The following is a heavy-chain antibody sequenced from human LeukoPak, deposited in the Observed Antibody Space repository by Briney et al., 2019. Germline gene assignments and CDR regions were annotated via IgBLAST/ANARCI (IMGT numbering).Heavy chain of an antibody. CDR3: ARDRDGVDP. D-gene: IGHD2-8*01. Sequence: SETLSLTCTVSGGSTSSSSYYWGWIRQPPGKGLEWIGSIYYSGSTYYNPSLKSRVTISVDTSKNQFSLKLSSVTAADTAVYYCARDRDGVDPWGQGTLVTVSS. J-gene: IGHJ5*02. V-gene: IGHV4-39*07. CDR1: GGSTSSSSYY. CDR2: IYYSGST.